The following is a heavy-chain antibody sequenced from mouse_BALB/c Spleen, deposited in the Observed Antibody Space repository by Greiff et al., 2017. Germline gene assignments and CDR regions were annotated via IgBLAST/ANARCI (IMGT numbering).Heavy chain of an antibody. Sequence: EVKLVESGPSLVKPSQTLSLTCSVTGYSIPSCYWYWFRKFPGNKLEYMGYISYSGSTYYNPSLKSRISITRDTSKNQYFLQLNSVTTEDTATYYCARDGGRRPYYAMDYWGQGTSVTVSA. CDR3: ARDGGRRPYYAMDY. CDR2: ISYSGST. D-gene: IGHD1-1*01. J-gene: IGHJ4*01. CDR1: GYSIPSCY. V-gene: IGHV3-8*02.